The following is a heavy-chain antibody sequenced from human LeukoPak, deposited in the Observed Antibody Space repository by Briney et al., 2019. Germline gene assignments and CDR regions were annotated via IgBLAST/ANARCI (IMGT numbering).Heavy chain of an antibody. CDR2: ISGSGGGT. J-gene: IGHJ4*02. D-gene: IGHD1-1*01. V-gene: IGHV3-23*01. CDR3: AKDHGYNWNEYYFDY. Sequence: GGSLRLSCAVSGITLSNYGMSWVRQAPGKGREWVAGISGSGGGTVYADSVKGRFTISRDNPKNSLYLQMNSLRAEDTALYYCAKDHGYNWNEYYFDYWGQGTLVTVSS. CDR1: GITLSNYG.